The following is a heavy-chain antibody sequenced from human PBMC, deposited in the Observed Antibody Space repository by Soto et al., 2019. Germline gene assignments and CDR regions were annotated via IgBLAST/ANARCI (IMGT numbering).Heavy chain of an antibody. Sequence: GASVKVSCKASGYTFTSYYMHWVRQAPGQGLEWMGIINPSGGSTSYAQKFQGRVTMTRDTSTSTVYMELSSLRSEDTAVYYCARASIAVAGSWYFDLWGRGTLVTVSS. V-gene: IGHV1-46*01. J-gene: IGHJ2*01. CDR2: INPSGGST. CDR3: ARASIAVAGSWYFDL. CDR1: GYTFTSYY. D-gene: IGHD6-19*01.